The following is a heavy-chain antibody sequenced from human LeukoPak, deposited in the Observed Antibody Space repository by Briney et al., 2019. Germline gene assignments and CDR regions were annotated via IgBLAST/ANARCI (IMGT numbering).Heavy chain of an antibody. CDR1: GFSFSAYW. V-gene: IGHV3-7*01. Sequence: GGSLRLSCAASGFSFSAYWMTWVRQAPGTGLEWVANINPAGTETYYVDPVKGRFTISRDNAKNLLYPQMNSLRAEDTAVYCCARFGYVAAVDLWGQGTLVTVSS. CDR2: INPAGTET. J-gene: IGHJ4*02. CDR3: ARFGYVAAVDL. D-gene: IGHD2-15*01.